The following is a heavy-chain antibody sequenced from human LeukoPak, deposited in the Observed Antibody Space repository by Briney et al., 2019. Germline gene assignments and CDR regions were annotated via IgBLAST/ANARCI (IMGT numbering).Heavy chain of an antibody. V-gene: IGHV3-11*01. D-gene: IGHD6-19*01. J-gene: IGHJ4*02. CDR1: GFTFSDYY. Sequence: GGSLRLSCAASGFTFSDYYMSWIRQAPGKGLEGVSYISSSGSTIYYADSVKGRFTISRDSAKNSLYLQMNSLRAEDTAVYYCARVATSSGWYPMGYWGQGTLVTVSS. CDR2: ISSSGSTI. CDR3: ARVATSSGWYPMGY.